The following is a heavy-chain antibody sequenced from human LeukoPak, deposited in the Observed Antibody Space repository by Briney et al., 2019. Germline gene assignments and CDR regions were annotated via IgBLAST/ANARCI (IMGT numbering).Heavy chain of an antibody. V-gene: IGHV1-18*01. CDR1: GYTFTRYG. J-gene: IGHJ6*04. Sequence: ASVKVSCKASGYTFTRYGISWVRQAPGQGLEWMGWISTYNGYANYAQKLQGRVTMTTETSTSTAYMELRSLRSDDTAVYYCARNSSDWYGYMDVWGKGTTVIVSS. D-gene: IGHD6-19*01. CDR3: ARNSSDWYGYMDV. CDR2: ISTYNGYA.